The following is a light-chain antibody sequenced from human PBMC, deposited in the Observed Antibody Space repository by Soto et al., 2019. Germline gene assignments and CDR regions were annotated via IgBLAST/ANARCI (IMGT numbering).Light chain of an antibody. Sequence: NFMLTQPHSVSESPGKTVTISCTRSSGSIASNYVQWYQQHPGSAPTPVIYEDNERPSGVPDRFSGSIDSSSNSASLTISGLKTDDEADYYCQSYHSGNVVFGGGTQLTVL. V-gene: IGLV6-57*04. CDR1: SGSIASNY. CDR3: QSYHSGNVV. CDR2: EDN. J-gene: IGLJ2*01.